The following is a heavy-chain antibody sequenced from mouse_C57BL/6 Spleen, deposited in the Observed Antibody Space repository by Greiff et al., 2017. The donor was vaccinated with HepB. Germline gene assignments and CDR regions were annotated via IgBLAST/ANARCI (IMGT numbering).Heavy chain of an antibody. V-gene: IGHV1-26*01. D-gene: IGHD2-3*01. J-gene: IGHJ2*01. CDR3: ARRWLLRFDY. CDR1: GYTFTDYY. CDR2: INPNNGGT. Sequence: EVQLQQSGPELVKPGASVKISCKASGYTFTDYYMNWVKQSHGKSLEWIGDINPNNGGTSYNQKFKGKATLTVDKSSSTAYMELRSLTSEDSAVYYCARRWLLRFDYGGQGTTLTVSS.